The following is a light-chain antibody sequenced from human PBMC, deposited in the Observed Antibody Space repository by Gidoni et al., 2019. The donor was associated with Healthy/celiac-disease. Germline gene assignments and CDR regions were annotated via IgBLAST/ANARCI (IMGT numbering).Light chain of an antibody. CDR2: AAS. J-gene: IGKJ1*01. V-gene: IGKV1-39*01. Sequence: IQMTQSPSSLSASVGDRVTITCRASQSISSYLNWYQQKPGKAPKLLIYAASSLQSGVPSRFSGSGSGTDFTLNISSLQPEDFATYDCQQSYSTPWTFGQGTKVEIK. CDR3: QQSYSTPWT. CDR1: QSISSY.